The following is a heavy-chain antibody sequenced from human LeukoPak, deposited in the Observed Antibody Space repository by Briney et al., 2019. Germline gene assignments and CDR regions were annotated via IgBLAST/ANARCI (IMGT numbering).Heavy chain of an antibody. J-gene: IGHJ4*02. CDR2: IYYSGST. CDR1: GGSISSGGYY. Sequence: PSETLSLTCTVSGGSISSGGYYWSWIRQHPGKGLEWIGYIYYSGSTYYNPSLKSRVTISVDTSKNQFSLKLSSVTAADTAVYYCARVGTYYYDSSGYYYPDYWGQGTLVTVSS. CDR3: ARVGTYYYDSSGYYYPDY. D-gene: IGHD3-22*01. V-gene: IGHV4-31*03.